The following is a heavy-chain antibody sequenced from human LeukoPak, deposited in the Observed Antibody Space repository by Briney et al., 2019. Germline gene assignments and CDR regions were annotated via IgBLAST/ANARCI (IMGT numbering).Heavy chain of an antibody. Sequence: SETLTLTCTVSGGSISSGGYYWSRIPQDPGQGLVWFGYIYCSGSTYYNPALKSRVIITVDTDKNQFSLKLSSVTAADTAVYYCARHAYHYDSSGYLGGYFDYSGEGTLVTASS. CDR1: GGSISSGGYY. V-gene: IGHV4-31*03. D-gene: IGHD3-22*01. J-gene: IGHJ4*02. CDR3: ARHAYHYDSSGYLGGYFDY. CDR2: IYCSGST.